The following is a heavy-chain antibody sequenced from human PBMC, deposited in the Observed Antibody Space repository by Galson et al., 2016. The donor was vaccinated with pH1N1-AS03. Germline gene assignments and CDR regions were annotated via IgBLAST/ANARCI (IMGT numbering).Heavy chain of an antibody. CDR1: GGSFNNYY. Sequence: ETLSLTCAVYGGSFNNYYWNWVRQSPGKGLEWVGEINHSGSTDYNPSLESRVTISVDPSKNQISLNLNSVTAADTAVYYCARGSYSSGWYRGRNAFDIWGQGTMVTVSS. CDR2: INHSGST. CDR3: ARGSYSSGWYRGRNAFDI. D-gene: IGHD6-19*01. J-gene: IGHJ3*02. V-gene: IGHV4-34*01.